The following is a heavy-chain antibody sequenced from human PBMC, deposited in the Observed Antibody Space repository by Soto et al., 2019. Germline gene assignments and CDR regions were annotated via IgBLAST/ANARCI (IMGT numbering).Heavy chain of an antibody. CDR3: LMVTYSGMDV. CDR1: GSPDTTYH. J-gene: IGHJ6*02. Sequence: PSQTHSLTYAVGGSPDTTYHWTSIRQPPGKGLEWVGEINNRGNTNYNPSLKSRLTVSLDTSKTQFSLKLTSVTAADTAVYYCLMVTYSGMDVWGQGTTVTVSS. D-gene: IGHD3-10*01. CDR2: INNRGNT. V-gene: IGHV4-34*01.